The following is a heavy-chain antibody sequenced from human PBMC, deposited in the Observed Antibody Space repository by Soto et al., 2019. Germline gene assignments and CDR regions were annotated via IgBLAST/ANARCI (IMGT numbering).Heavy chain of an antibody. J-gene: IGHJ4*02. CDR1: GGSVNNYY. D-gene: IGHD2-15*01. V-gene: IGHV4-4*07. Sequence: QVQLQESGPGLVKPSETLSLICTVSGGSVNNYYWGWVRQPAGKGLEWIGRIFADGSTTYNPSLMGRVTLSVDTSRNQLSLELTSMTAADTAVYYCVRDHAQVVVGRGFDCWGQGAPVTVSS. CDR2: IFADGST. CDR3: VRDHAQVVVGRGFDC.